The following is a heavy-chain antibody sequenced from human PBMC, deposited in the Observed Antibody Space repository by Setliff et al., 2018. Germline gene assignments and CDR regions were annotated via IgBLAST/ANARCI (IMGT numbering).Heavy chain of an antibody. CDR3: ARQKSTGSGNNWFDP. CDR2: IYAGDSDT. V-gene: IGHV5-51*01. Sequence: PGESLKISCKGSGFSFTDFWIGWVRQMPGKGLEWMGLIYAGDSDTRYNPSFQGRVTMSADKSINTAYLQWSSLKASATAIYYCARQKSTGSGNNWFDPWGQGTLVTVSS. D-gene: IGHD3-10*01. J-gene: IGHJ5*02. CDR1: GFSFTDFW.